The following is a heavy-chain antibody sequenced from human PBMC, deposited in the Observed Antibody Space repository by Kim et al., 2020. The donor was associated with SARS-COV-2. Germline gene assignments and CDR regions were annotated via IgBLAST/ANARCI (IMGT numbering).Heavy chain of an antibody. Sequence: GGSLRLSCAASGFTFSSHYMSWVRQAPGKGLEWVSVIYSGGSTYYADSVKGRFTISRDNSKNTLYLQMNSLRAEDTAGYSCATDRSFYDILTGYYNYYF. CDR2: IYSGGST. D-gene: IGHD3-9*01. CDR1: GFTFSSHY. J-gene: IGHJ4*01. V-gene: IGHV3-66*01. CDR3: ATDRSFYDILTGYYNYYF.